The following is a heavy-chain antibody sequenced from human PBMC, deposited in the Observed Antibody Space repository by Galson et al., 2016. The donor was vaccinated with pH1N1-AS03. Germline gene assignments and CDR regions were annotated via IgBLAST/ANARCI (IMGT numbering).Heavy chain of an antibody. Sequence: TLSLTCAVSGDSISNGGYSWSWIRQPPGKGLEWIGYIFHSGTTFYTPSLKSRVTMSVDRPSNQFSLRLISVTAADTAVYYCARGPPGASVAYYSVMDVWGPGTMVIVSS. CDR3: ARGPPGASVAYYSVMDV. D-gene: IGHD2-2*01. CDR1: GDSISNGGYS. V-gene: IGHV4-30-2*01. J-gene: IGHJ6*02. CDR2: IFHSGTT.